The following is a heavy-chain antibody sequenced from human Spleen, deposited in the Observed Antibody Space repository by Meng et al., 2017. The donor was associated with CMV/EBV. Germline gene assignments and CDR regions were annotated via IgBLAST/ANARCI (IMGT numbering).Heavy chain of an antibody. Sequence: SETLSLTCTVSGGSISSGGYYWSWIRQHPGRGLEWIGYIYYSGTTYYNPSLKSRLTISVDTSKNQFSLKLSSVTAADTAVYYCARVNPSPPYYFDYWGQGTLVTVSS. CDR2: IYYSGTT. CDR3: ARVNPSPPYYFDY. J-gene: IGHJ4*02. CDR1: GGSISSGGYY. D-gene: IGHD2-2*01. V-gene: IGHV4-31*03.